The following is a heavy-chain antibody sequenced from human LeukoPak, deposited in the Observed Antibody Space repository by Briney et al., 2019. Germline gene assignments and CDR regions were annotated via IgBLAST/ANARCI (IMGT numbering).Heavy chain of an antibody. CDR3: ARDVYYYGSGSYYNAFDY. J-gene: IGHJ4*02. CDR1: GFTFSSYS. CDR2: ISSSSSYI. Sequence: GGSLRLSCAASGFTFSSYSMNWVRQAPGKGLEWVSSISSSSSYIYYADSAKGRFTISRDNAKNSLYLQMNSLRAEDTAVYYCARDVYYYGSGSYYNAFDYWGQGTLVTVSS. D-gene: IGHD3-10*01. V-gene: IGHV3-21*01.